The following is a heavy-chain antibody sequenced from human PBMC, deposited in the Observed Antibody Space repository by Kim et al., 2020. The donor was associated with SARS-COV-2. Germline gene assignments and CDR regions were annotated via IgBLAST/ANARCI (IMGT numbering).Heavy chain of an antibody. CDR2: INADKGNT. V-gene: IGHV1-3*01. Sequence: ASVKVSCKASGYTFTNYAIHWVRQAPGQRLEWVGRINADKGNTKYSQKFQGRVTITRDTSASTAYMELSSLRSEDTAVYYCARDIGGYDYEGPADYWGQGTLVTVSS. CDR3: ARDIGGYDYEGPADY. D-gene: IGHD5-12*01. J-gene: IGHJ4*02. CDR1: GYTFTNYA.